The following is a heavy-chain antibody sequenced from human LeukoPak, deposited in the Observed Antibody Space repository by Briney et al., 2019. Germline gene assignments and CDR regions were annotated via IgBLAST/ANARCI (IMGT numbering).Heavy chain of an antibody. CDR2: IYYSGST. V-gene: IGHV4-59*01. CDR3: AREGMGIEAGTVDY. CDR1: GGSISSYY. D-gene: IGHD1/OR15-1a*01. J-gene: IGHJ4*02. Sequence: PSETLSLTCTVSGGSISSYYWTWIRQPPGKGLEWVGYIYYSGSTSYTPSLKSRVTISVDTSRNQFSLKLSSVTAADTAVYYCAREGMGIEAGTVDYWGQGTLVTVSS.